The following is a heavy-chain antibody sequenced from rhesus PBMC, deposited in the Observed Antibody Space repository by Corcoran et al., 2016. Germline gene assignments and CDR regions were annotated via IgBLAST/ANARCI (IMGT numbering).Heavy chain of an antibody. CDR2: IDWDDDK. CDR1: GFSLSTSGLR. D-gene: IGHD2-21*01. Sequence: QVTLKESGPALVKPTQTLTLTCTFSGFSLSTSGLRVSWIRQPPGKALEWLARIDWDDDKYYSTSLKSRLTISKDTSKNQVVLTMTNMDPVDTATYYCARSMVVGSFDYWGQGVLVTVSS. J-gene: IGHJ4*01. V-gene: IGHV2S2*01. CDR3: ARSMVVGSFDY.